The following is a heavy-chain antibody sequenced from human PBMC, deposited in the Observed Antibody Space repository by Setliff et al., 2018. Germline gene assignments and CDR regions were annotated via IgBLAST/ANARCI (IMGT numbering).Heavy chain of an antibody. Sequence: ASVKVSCKASGYPFISYDTNWVRQAPGQGLEWMGWMNPNSGKTEYAQKFQGRVSMTRISSITTAYLELSTLKSDDTAVYYCARERYFDNWGQGTLVTVSS. J-gene: IGHJ4*02. CDR2: MNPNSGKT. V-gene: IGHV1-8*01. CDR3: ARERYFDN. CDR1: GYPFISYD.